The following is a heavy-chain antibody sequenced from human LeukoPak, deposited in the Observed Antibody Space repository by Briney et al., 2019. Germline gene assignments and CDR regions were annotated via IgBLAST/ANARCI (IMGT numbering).Heavy chain of an antibody. D-gene: IGHD4-17*01. CDR3: ARGSTTVTTKDWFDP. CDR1: AFTSTSYW. Sequence: PRGSLRPSCAASAFTSTSYWMHWVRHVPRKGLLWVARTNTYGTSTTYGDSVEGRFTISRDNAKNTLYLEMNSLRDDDTAVYYCARGSTTVTTKDWFDPWGQGTQVTVSS. CDR2: TNTYGTST. J-gene: IGHJ5*02. V-gene: IGHV3-74*03.